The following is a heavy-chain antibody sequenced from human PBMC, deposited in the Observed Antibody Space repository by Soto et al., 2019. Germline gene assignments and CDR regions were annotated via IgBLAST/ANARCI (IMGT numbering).Heavy chain of an antibody. Sequence: GGSLRLSCAASGFTFSSSGMNWVRQAPGKGLEWVSSISSSSYIYYADSVKGRFTISGENAKNSLYLQMSSLRAEDTAVYYCAKAGSSGWLLDYWGQGTLVTVSS. CDR1: GFTFSSSG. V-gene: IGHV3-21*01. D-gene: IGHD6-19*01. CDR3: AKAGSSGWLLDY. J-gene: IGHJ4*02. CDR2: ISSSSYI.